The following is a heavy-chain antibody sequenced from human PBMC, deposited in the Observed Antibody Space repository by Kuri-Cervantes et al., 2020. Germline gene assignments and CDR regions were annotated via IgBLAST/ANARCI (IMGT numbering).Heavy chain of an antibody. J-gene: IGHJ6*02. Sequence: GGSLRLSCAASGFTFSSYGMHWVRQAPGKGLEWVAVLAYDGGNKYYADSVKGRFTISRDNSKNTLYLQMNSLRAEDTAVYYCAKDGGAGYSTPKVYYYYGMDVWGQGTTVTVYS. CDR1: GFTFSSYG. D-gene: IGHD6-13*01. V-gene: IGHV3-30*18. CDR2: LAYDGGNK. CDR3: AKDGGAGYSTPKVYYYYGMDV.